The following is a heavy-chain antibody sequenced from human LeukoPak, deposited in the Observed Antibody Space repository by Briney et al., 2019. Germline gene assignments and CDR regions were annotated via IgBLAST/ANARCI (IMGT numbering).Heavy chain of an antibody. CDR1: GGSISSSSYY. V-gene: IGHV4-39*01. CDR2: IYYSGST. D-gene: IGHD1-26*01. J-gene: IGHJ6*03. CDR3: ARQRSTYYMDV. Sequence: SETLSLTCTVSGGSISSSSYYWGWIRQPPGTGLEWIGSIYYSGSTYYNPSLKSRVTISVDTSKNQFSLKLSSVTAADTAVYYCARQRSTYYMDVWGKGTTVTISS.